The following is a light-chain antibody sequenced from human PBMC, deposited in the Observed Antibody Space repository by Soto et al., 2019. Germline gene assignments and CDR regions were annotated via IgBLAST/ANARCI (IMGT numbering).Light chain of an antibody. CDR1: QSVSSSY. V-gene: IGKV3-20*01. CDR3: QQYGNSVYT. Sequence: DIVLTQSPGTLSLSPGERATLSCRASQSVSSSYLAWYQHKPGQTPRLLIYAASTRATGIPDRFSGSGSGTDFTLTISRLEPDDFAVYYCQQYGNSVYTFGQGTKLEIK. J-gene: IGKJ2*01. CDR2: AAS.